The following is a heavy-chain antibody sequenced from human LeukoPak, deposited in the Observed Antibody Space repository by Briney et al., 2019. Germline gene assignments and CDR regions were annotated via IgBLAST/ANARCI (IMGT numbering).Heavy chain of an antibody. D-gene: IGHD4/OR15-4a*01. V-gene: IGHV3-30*04. CDR2: ISYDGSNK. CDR3: AKVKLTTHYYYYGMDV. CDR1: GFTFSSYA. J-gene: IGHJ6*02. Sequence: GGSLRLSCAASGFTFSSYAMHWVRQAPGKGLEWVAVISYDGSNKYYADSVKGRFTISRDNSKNTLYLQMNSLRAEDTAVYYCAKVKLTTHYYYYGMDVWGQGTTVTVSS.